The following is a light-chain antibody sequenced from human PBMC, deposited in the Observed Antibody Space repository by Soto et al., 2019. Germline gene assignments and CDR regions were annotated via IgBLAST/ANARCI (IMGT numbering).Light chain of an antibody. Sequence: EIVLTQSPGTLSLSPWERATLSCRASQSVSSTYLAWYQQKPGQAPRLLIYGASSRATGIPARFSGSGSGTDFTLTISRLEPEDFAVYYCQQYGSSPWTFGQGTKVEI. CDR3: QQYGSSPWT. J-gene: IGKJ1*01. CDR2: GAS. V-gene: IGKV3-20*01. CDR1: QSVSSTY.